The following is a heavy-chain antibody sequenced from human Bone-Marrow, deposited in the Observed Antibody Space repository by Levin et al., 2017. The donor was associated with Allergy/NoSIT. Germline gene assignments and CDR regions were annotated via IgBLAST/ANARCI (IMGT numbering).Heavy chain of an antibody. D-gene: IGHD6-19*01. J-gene: IGHJ4*02. V-gene: IGHV3-30*18. CDR2: ISYDGSNK. CDR1: GFTFSSYG. Sequence: LSLTCAASGFTFSSYGMHWVRQAPGKGLEWVAVISYDGSNKYYADSVKGRFTISRDNSKNTLYLQMNSLRAEDTAVYYCAKAVGALSGWYFGRGHVFDYWGQGTLVTVSS. CDR3: AKAVGALSGWYFGRGHVFDY.